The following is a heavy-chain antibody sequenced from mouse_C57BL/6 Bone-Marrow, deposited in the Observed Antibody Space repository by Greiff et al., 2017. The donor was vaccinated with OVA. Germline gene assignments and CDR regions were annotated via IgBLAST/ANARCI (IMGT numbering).Heavy chain of an antibody. CDR1: GFNINDYY. Sequence: EVKLQESGAELVKPGASVKLSCTASGFNINDYYMHWVTQRPEQGLEWIGRIDPEDGETKYAPKFQGKATITADTSTNTAYLQLSSLTSEDTAVYYCTSNPTVTTVVAKGYWGQGTTLTVSA. CDR3: TSNPTVTTVVAKGY. D-gene: IGHD1-1*01. CDR2: IDPEDGET. J-gene: IGHJ2*01. V-gene: IGHV14-2*01.